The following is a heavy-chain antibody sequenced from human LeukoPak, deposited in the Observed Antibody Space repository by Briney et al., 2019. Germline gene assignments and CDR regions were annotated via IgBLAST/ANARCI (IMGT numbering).Heavy chain of an antibody. J-gene: IGHJ3*02. Sequence: ASVKVSCKASGYTFTNYGISWVRQAPGQGFEWMGWISGYNGNTNYAQNLQGRVTMTTDTSTSTAYMELRSLRSDDTAVYYCARPSVYYSDIWGQGTMVTVSS. CDR2: ISGYNGNT. CDR1: GYTFTNYG. D-gene: IGHD2/OR15-2a*01. CDR3: ARPSVYYSDI. V-gene: IGHV1-18*01.